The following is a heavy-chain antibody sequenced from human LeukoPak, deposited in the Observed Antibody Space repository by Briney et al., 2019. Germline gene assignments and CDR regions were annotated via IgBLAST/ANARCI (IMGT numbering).Heavy chain of an antibody. D-gene: IGHD3-10*01. CDR2: INPNSGGT. Sequence: ASVKVSCKASGYTFTDYYIHWVRQAPGQGLEWMGWINPNSGGTNYAQKFQGRVTMTRDTSISTAYMELSRLRSDDTAVYYCATDYYGSGSYYHAIDFWGQGTLVTVSS. CDR3: ATDYYGSGSYYHAIDF. V-gene: IGHV1-2*02. CDR1: GYTFTDYY. J-gene: IGHJ4*02.